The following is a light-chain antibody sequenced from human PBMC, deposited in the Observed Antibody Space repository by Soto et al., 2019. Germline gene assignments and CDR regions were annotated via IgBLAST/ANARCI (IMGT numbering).Light chain of an antibody. CDR1: SSNIGNNY. Sequence: QSVLTQPPSVSAAPGQKVTISCSGSSSNIGNNYVSWYQQLPGTAPKLLIYDNNKRPSGIPDRFSGSKSGTSATLGITGLQSEDEADYYCAAWDDGLNGVVFGGGTKLTVL. CDR2: DNN. V-gene: IGLV1-51*01. CDR3: AAWDDGLNGVV. J-gene: IGLJ2*01.